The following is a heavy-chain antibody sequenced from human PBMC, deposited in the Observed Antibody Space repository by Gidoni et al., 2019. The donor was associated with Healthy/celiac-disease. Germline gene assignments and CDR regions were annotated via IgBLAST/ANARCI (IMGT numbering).Heavy chain of an antibody. V-gene: IGHV3-48*03. CDR2: ISSSGSTI. Sequence: EVQLVESGGGLVQPGGSLRLSCAASGFTFSSYEMNWVRQAPGKGLEWVSYISSSGSTIYYADSVKGRFTISRDNAKNSLYLQMNSLRAEDTAVYYCARARWFGVFDYWGQGTLVTVSS. J-gene: IGHJ4*02. D-gene: IGHD3-10*01. CDR3: ARARWFGVFDY. CDR1: GFTFSSYE.